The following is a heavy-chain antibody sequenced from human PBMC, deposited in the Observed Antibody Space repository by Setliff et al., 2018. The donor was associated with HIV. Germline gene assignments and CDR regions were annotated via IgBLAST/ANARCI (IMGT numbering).Heavy chain of an antibody. J-gene: IGHJ4*02. CDR1: GFTFGNYA. V-gene: IGHV3-23*01. Sequence: GGSLRLSCAASGFTFGNYAMAWVRQAPGKGLEWVSGITSPGDTALYPDSMKGRFTISRDNSKNTLYLQMNSLRAEDTAVYYCARVSHSRRIDYWGQGTLVTVSS. CDR3: ARVSHSRRIDY. CDR2: ITSPGDTA. D-gene: IGHD6-13*01.